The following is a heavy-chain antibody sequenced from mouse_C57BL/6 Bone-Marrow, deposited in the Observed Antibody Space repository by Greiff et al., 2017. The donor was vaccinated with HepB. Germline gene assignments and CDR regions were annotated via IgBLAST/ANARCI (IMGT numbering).Heavy chain of an antibody. CDR1: GYSITSGYY. J-gene: IGHJ4*01. V-gene: IGHV3-6*01. CDR3: ANDGYYRGYYAMDY. CDR2: ISYDGSN. D-gene: IGHD2-3*01. Sequence: EVQLVESGPGLVKPSQSLSLTCSVTGYSITSGYYWNWIRQFPGNKLEWMGYISYDGSNNYNPSLKNRISITRDTSKNQFFLKLNSVTTEDTATYYCANDGYYRGYYAMDYWGQGTSVTVSS.